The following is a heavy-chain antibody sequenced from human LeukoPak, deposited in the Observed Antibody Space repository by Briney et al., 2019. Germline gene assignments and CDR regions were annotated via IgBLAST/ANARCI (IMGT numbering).Heavy chain of an antibody. J-gene: IGHJ3*02. CDR1: GYSFTSYW. CDR2: IYPGDSDT. Sequence: GESLKISCKGSGYSFTSYWIGWVRQMPGKGLEWMGIIYPGDSDTRYSPSFQGQVTISADKSISTAYLQWSSLKASDTAMYYCAGPQGSYGSYDAFDIWGQGTMVTVSS. V-gene: IGHV5-51*01. D-gene: IGHD5-18*01. CDR3: AGPQGSYGSYDAFDI.